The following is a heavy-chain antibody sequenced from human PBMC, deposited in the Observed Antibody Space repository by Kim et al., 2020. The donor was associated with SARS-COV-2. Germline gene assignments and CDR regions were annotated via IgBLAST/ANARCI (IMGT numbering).Heavy chain of an antibody. CDR3: AKDTGGYSYGWLYYYYYMDD. V-gene: IGHV3-30*18. CDR2: ISYDGSNK. D-gene: IGHD5-18*01. J-gene: IGHJ6*03. Sequence: GGSLRLSCAASGFTFSSYGMHWVRQAPGKGLEWVAVISYDGSNKYYADSVKGRYTISRDNSKNTLYLQMNSLRAEDTAVYYCAKDTGGYSYGWLYYYYYMDDWGKGTTVTVSS. CDR1: GFTFSSYG.